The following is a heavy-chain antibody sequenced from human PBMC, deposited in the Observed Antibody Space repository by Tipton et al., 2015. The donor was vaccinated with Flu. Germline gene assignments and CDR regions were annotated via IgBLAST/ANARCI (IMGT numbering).Heavy chain of an antibody. V-gene: IGHV1-69*01. CDR1: GGTFNVYA. CDR2: IIPVFGTT. J-gene: IGHJ6*02. CDR3: ARDRVSTVPHYYYEMDV. Sequence: QVQLVQSGAEVKKPGSSVKVSCTASGGTFNVYAINWVRQAPGQGLEWMGGIIPVFGTTNYAEVFRDRVTFSADELKSTVYMELSSLTSDDTAVYYCARDRVSTVPHYYYEMDVWGQGTTVTVSS. D-gene: IGHD4-11*01.